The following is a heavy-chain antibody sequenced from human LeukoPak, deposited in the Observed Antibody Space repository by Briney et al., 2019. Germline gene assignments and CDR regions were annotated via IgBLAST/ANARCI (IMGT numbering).Heavy chain of an antibody. J-gene: IGHJ4*02. CDR2: IWYDGSNG. Sequence: GGSLRLSCAASGFSFSSYGMHWVRQAPGKGLEWVAAIWYDGSNGYYEDSVKGRFTISRDNSKNTLYLQMNSLRAEDTAVYYCVALQVGAPGYWGQGTLVTVSS. V-gene: IGHV3-33*01. CDR3: VALQVGAPGY. CDR1: GFSFSSYG. D-gene: IGHD1-26*01.